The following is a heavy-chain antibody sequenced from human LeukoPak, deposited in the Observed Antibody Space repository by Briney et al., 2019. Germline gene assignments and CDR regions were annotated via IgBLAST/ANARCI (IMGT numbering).Heavy chain of an antibody. CDR3: AREPYYGSGSYPDY. Sequence: PGGSLRLSCAASGFTFSSYWMHWVRQAPGKGLVRVSRINSDGSSTSYADSVKGRFTISRDNAKNTLYLQMNSLRAEDTAVYYCAREPYYGSGSYPDYWGQGTLVTVSS. CDR1: GFTFSSYW. V-gene: IGHV3-74*01. D-gene: IGHD3-10*01. J-gene: IGHJ4*02. CDR2: INSDGSST.